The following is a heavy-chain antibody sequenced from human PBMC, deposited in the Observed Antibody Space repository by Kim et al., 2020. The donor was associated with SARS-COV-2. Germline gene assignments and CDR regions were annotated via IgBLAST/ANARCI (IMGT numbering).Heavy chain of an antibody. CDR2: IYPGDSDT. J-gene: IGHJ6*02. CDR1: GYSFTSYW. Sequence: GESLKISCKGSGYSFTSYWIGWVRQMPGKGLEWMGIIYPGDSDTRYSPSFQGQVTISADKSISTAYLQWSSLKASDTAMYYCARLDCDSSGYYYRYYYYAMDVWGQGTTVTVSS. V-gene: IGHV5-51*01. CDR3: ARLDCDSSGYYYRYYYYAMDV. D-gene: IGHD3-22*01.